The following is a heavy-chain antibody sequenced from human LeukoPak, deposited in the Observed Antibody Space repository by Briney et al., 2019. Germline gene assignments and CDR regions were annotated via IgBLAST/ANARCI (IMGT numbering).Heavy chain of an antibody. D-gene: IGHD6-19*01. CDR1: GGSISSYY. V-gene: IGHV4-59*12. CDR3: AREGVVLTDRIAVAGPDY. CDR2: IYYSGST. Sequence: SETPSLTCTVSGGSISSYYWSWIRQPPGKGLEWIGYIYYSGSTYYNPSLRSRVTISVDTSKNQFSLKLSSVTAADTAVYYCAREGVVLTDRIAVAGPDYWGQGTLVTVSS. J-gene: IGHJ4*02.